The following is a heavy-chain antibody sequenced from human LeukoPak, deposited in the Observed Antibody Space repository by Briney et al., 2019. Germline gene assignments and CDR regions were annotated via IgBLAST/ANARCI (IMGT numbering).Heavy chain of an antibody. CDR1: GFTFSNYG. D-gene: IGHD6-6*01. V-gene: IGHV3-48*04. J-gene: IGHJ4*02. CDR2: ISSGSSSI. CDR3: ARGGIAARFAY. Sequence: GGSLRLSCAASGFTFSNYGMNWVRQAPGKGLEWVSYISSGSSSIFYADSVKGRFTISRDNSKNSLYLQMNSLRVEDTAVYYCARGGIAARFAYWGQGTLVTVSS.